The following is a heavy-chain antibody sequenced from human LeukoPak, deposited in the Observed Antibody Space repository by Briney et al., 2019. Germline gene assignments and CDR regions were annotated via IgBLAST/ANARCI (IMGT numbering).Heavy chain of an antibody. Sequence: SETLSLTCTFSGGSISSGDYYWHWIRQPPGKGLEWIGYIYYSGSTYYNPSLKSRVNISLDTSKNQFSLRLSSVRAADTAVYYCARDAYSPGAFDIWGQGTMVTVSS. CDR3: ARDAYSPGAFDI. D-gene: IGHD4-11*01. J-gene: IGHJ3*02. CDR2: IYYSGST. CDR1: GGSISSGDYY. V-gene: IGHV4-30-4*01.